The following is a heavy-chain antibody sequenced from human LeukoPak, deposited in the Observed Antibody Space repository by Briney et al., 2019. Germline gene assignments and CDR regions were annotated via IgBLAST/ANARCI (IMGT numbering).Heavy chain of an antibody. D-gene: IGHD3-9*01. CDR2: INPSGGST. CDR3: ARDLLDRNDILTGSDAFDI. CDR1: GYTFTGYY. J-gene: IGHJ3*02. V-gene: IGHV1-46*01. Sequence: ASVKVSCKASGYTFTGYYMHWVRQAPGQGLEWMGIINPSGGSTSYAQKFQGRVTMTRDTSTSTVYMELSSLRSEDTAVYYCARDLLDRNDILTGSDAFDIWGQGTMVTVSS.